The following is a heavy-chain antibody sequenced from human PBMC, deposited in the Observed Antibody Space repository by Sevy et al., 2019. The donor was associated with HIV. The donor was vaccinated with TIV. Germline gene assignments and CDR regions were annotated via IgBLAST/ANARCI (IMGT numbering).Heavy chain of an antibody. CDR1: GFTVSSNY. CDR3: ARVRLVFAFDI. V-gene: IGHV3-53*01. CDR2: IYSGGST. J-gene: IGHJ3*02. Sequence: GGSLRLSCAASGFTVSSNYMSWVRQAPGKGLEWVSVIYSGGSTYYADSVKGRFTISRDNSKKTQYLQMNSLRAEDTAVYYWARVRLVFAFDIWGQGTMVTVSS. D-gene: IGHD6-19*01.